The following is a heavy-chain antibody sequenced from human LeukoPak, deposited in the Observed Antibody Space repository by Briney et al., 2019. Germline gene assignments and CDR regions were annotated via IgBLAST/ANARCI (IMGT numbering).Heavy chain of an antibody. V-gene: IGHV4-39*07. CDR1: GGSISSSSYY. D-gene: IGHD3-22*01. CDR3: ARVGYYDSSGYYLDY. CDR2: IYYSGST. Sequence: SETLSLTCTVSGGSISSSSYYWGWIRQPPGKGLEWIGSIYYSGSTYYNPSLKSRVTISVDTSKNQFSLKLSSVTAADTAVYYCARVGYYDSSGYYLDYWGQGTLVTVSS. J-gene: IGHJ4*02.